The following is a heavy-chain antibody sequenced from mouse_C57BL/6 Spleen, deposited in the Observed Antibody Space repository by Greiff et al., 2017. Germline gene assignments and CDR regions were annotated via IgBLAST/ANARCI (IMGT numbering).Heavy chain of an antibody. V-gene: IGHV3-1*01. CDR3: AREGDDYEFAY. D-gene: IGHD2-4*01. Sequence: EVMLVESGPGMVKPSQSLSLTCTVTGYSITSGYDWHWIRHFPGNKLEWMGYISYSGSTNYNPSLKSRISITHDTSKNHFFLKLNSVTTEDTATYYCAREGDDYEFAYWGQGTLVTVSA. CDR2: ISYSGST. J-gene: IGHJ3*01. CDR1: GYSITSGYD.